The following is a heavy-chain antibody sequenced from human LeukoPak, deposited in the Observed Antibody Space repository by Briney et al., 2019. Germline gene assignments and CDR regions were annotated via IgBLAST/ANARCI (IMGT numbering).Heavy chain of an antibody. Sequence: GGSLRLSCAASGFTFTTYEMNWVRQAPGKRLEWLSYISANGDTIYYADSVKGRFTISRDNGRKSLYLQMNSLRVEDTGIYYCVSAYGGLLDYWGQGTLVTVSS. J-gene: IGHJ4*02. D-gene: IGHD3-16*01. CDR3: VSAYGGLLDY. V-gene: IGHV3-48*03. CDR1: GFTFTTYE. CDR2: ISANGDTI.